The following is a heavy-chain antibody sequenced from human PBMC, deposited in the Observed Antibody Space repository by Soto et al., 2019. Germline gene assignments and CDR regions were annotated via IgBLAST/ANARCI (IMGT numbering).Heavy chain of an antibody. CDR1: GGSISSYY. CDR2: IYYSGST. Sequence: QVQLQESGPGLVKPSETLSLTCTVSGGSISSYYWSWIRQPPGKGLEWIGYIYYSGSTNYNPSLKSRVTISVDTAKNQFSLKLSSVTAADTAVYYWARDFVSWGQGTLVTVSS. V-gene: IGHV4-59*01. CDR3: ARDFVS. J-gene: IGHJ4*02.